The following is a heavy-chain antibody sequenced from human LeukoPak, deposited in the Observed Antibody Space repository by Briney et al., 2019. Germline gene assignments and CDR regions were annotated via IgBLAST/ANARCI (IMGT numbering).Heavy chain of an antibody. CDR1: GFTFSSYG. D-gene: IGHD3-10*01. Sequence: GGSLRLSCAASGFTFSSYGMYWVRQAPGKGLEWVSAITGSGGSTYYADSVMGRFTISRDNSKNTLYLQMNSLKTEDTAVYYCTTDYTSGNPYWGQGTLVTVSS. CDR2: ITGSGGST. J-gene: IGHJ4*02. V-gene: IGHV3-23*01. CDR3: TTDYTSGNPY.